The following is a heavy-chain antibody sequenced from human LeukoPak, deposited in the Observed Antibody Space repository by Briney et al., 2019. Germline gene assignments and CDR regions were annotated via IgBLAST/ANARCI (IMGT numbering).Heavy chain of an antibody. CDR3: ARSAVEMATIDFDY. CDR2: IYYSGST. D-gene: IGHD5-24*01. J-gene: IGHJ4*02. V-gene: IGHV4-59*01. CDR1: GGSISSYY. Sequence: PSETLSLTCTVSGGSISSYYWSWIRQPPGKGLEWIGYIYYSGSTNYNPSLKSRVTISVDTSKNQFPLKLSSVTAADTAVYYCARSAVEMATIDFDYWGQGTLVTVSS.